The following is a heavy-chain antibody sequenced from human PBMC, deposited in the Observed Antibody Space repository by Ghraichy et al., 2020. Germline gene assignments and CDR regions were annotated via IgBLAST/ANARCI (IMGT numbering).Heavy chain of an antibody. J-gene: IGHJ5*02. CDR2: IYHSGST. CDR3: ARDLRGVTMVRGVPGWLDP. D-gene: IGHD3-10*01. CDR1: GYSISSGYY. Sequence: SETLSLTCAVSGYSISSGYYWGWIRQHPGKGLEWIGSIYHSGSTYYNPSLKSRVTISVDTSKNQFSLKLSSVTAADTAVYYCARDLRGVTMVRGVPGWLDPWGQGTLVTVSS. V-gene: IGHV4-38-2*02.